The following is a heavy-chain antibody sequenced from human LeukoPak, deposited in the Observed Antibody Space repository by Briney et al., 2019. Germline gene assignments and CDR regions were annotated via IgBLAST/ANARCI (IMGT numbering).Heavy chain of an antibody. CDR1: GFTFSRHV. J-gene: IGHJ6*03. V-gene: IGHV3-30*01. Sequence: GSSLRLSCAASGFTFSRHVMRWVRQAPGKGLEWVAVISYDGNNRFYADSVKGRFTISRDNSRNTLYLQMNSLSGDDAAVYSCARGGIPTGPYYYFYYIDVWGKGTAVTVSS. D-gene: IGHD1-14*01. CDR3: ARGGIPTGPYYYFYYIDV. CDR2: ISYDGNNR.